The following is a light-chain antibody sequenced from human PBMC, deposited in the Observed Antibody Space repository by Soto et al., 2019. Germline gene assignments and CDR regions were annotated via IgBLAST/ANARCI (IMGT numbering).Light chain of an antibody. CDR2: GAS. J-gene: IGKJ5*01. CDR3: HNFGYGRVL. CDR1: QSVTSDY. V-gene: IGKV3-20*01. Sequence: EMVLTQAPGTLSLSPGERITPSCRARQSVTSDYLTWYQHKPGQAPRLLVHGASSRATGITDRFSGSGSGRAFSLTIGKVEREDFAVYYCHNFGYGRVLFGQGTRLEIQ.